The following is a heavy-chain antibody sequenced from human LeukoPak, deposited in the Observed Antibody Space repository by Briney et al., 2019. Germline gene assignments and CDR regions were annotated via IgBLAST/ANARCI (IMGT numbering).Heavy chain of an antibody. CDR1: GYTFTGYY. J-gene: IGHJ4*02. D-gene: IGHD1-26*01. CDR2: INPNGGST. V-gene: IGHV1-46*01. Sequence: ASVKVSCKASGYTFTGYYMHWVRQAPGQGLEWMGVINPNGGSTTYAQKFQGRVTMTRDRSTTTVYMELSSLRSEDTAVYYCARDPSGSWQWFDYWGQGTLVTVSS. CDR3: ARDPSGSWQWFDY.